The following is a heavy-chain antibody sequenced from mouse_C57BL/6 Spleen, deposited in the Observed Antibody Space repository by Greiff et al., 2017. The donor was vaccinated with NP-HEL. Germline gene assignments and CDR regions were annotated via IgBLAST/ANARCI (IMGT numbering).Heavy chain of an antibody. Sequence: EVHLVESGGDLVKPGGSLKLSCAASGFTFSSYGMSWVRQTPDKRLEWVATISSGGSYTYYPDSVKGRFTISRDNAKNTLYLQMSSLKSEDTAMYYCARRGANWYYFDYWGQGTTLTVSS. CDR3: ARRGANWYYFDY. D-gene: IGHD4-1*01. J-gene: IGHJ2*01. V-gene: IGHV5-6*01. CDR2: ISSGGSYT. CDR1: GFTFSSYG.